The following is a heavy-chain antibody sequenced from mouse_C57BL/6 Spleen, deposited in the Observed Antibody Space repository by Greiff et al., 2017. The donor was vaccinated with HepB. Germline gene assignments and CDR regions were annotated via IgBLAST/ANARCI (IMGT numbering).Heavy chain of an antibody. V-gene: IGHV1-64*01. D-gene: IGHD1-1*01. CDR2: IHPNSGST. Sequence: VQLQQPGAELVKPGASVKLSCKASGYTFTSYWMHWVKQRPGQGLEWIGMIHPNSGSTNYNEKFKSKATLTVDKSSSTAYMQLSSLTSEDSAVYYCARGYYGSSYVEDWFAYWGQGTLVTVSA. CDR1: GYTFTSYW. J-gene: IGHJ3*01. CDR3: ARGYYGSSYVEDWFAY.